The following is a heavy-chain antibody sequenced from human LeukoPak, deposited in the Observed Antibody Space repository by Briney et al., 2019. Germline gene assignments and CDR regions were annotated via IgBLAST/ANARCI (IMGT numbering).Heavy chain of an antibody. V-gene: IGHV1-69*01. CDR1: GGTFSSYA. Sequence: SVKVSCKASGGTFSSYAISWVRQAPGQGLEWMGGIIPIFGTANYAQKFQGRVTITADESTSTAYMELSSLRSVDTAVYYCASGGYGQYYFDYWGQGTLVTVSS. CDR3: ASGGYGQYYFDY. D-gene: IGHD2-15*01. J-gene: IGHJ4*02. CDR2: IIPIFGTA.